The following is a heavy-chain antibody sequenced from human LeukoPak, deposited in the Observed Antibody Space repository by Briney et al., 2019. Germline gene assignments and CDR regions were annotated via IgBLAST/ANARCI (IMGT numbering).Heavy chain of an antibody. CDR3: AKQEKRVSTPPNY. CDR1: GVTFSSYA. Sequence: GGSLRLSCAASGVTFSSYAMSWVRQAPGKGLEWVSAISGSGGSTYYAHPVKGRFTISRDNSKNTLYLQMSGLRAEGTVVYYCAKQEKRVSTPPNYWGQGTLVTVSS. CDR2: ISGSGGST. V-gene: IGHV3-23*01. J-gene: IGHJ4*02. D-gene: IGHD5/OR15-5a*01.